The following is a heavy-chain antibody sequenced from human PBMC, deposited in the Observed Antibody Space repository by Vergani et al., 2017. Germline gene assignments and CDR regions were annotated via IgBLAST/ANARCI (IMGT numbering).Heavy chain of an antibody. J-gene: IGHJ6*02. CDR2: IIPILGIA. Sequence: QVQLVQSGAEVKKPGSSVKVSCKASGGTFSSYTISWVRQAPGQGLEWMGRIIPILGIANYAQKFQGRVTITADKSTSTAYMELSSLRSEDTAVYYCAGGLPHQEXSGYAPRLYYGMDVWGQGTTVTVSS. CDR3: AGGLPHQEXSGYAPRLYYGMDV. CDR1: GGTFSSYT. D-gene: IGHD5-12*01. V-gene: IGHV1-69*02.